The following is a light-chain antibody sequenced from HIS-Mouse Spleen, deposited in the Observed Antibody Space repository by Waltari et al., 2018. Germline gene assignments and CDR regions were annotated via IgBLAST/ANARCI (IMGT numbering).Light chain of an antibody. CDR1: SGHSSYA. CDR2: LNSDGRQ. V-gene: IGLV4-69*01. J-gene: IGLJ7*02. Sequence: QLVLTQSPSASASLGASVKLTCTLSSGHSSYAIAWHQQQPEKGPRYLMKLNSDGRQSKGDWIPGRFSRSSSGAARYLTISSLQSEDEADYYCQTSGTGTSVFGGGTQLTAL. CDR3: QTSGTGTSV.